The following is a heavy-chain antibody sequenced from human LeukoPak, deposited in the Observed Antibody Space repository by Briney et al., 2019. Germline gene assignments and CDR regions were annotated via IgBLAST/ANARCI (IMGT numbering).Heavy chain of an antibody. V-gene: IGHV1-46*01. D-gene: IGHD1-14*01. Sequence: ASVKVSCKASGYTFSSYYMHRVRQAPGQGLEWMGIINPSGGRTTYAQKFQGRVTVTSDTSTSTGYMELSSLRSEDTAVYYCARQSVRPGASPLFDYWGQGTLVTVSS. J-gene: IGHJ4*02. CDR1: GYTFSSYY. CDR3: ARQSVRPGASPLFDY. CDR2: INPSGGRT.